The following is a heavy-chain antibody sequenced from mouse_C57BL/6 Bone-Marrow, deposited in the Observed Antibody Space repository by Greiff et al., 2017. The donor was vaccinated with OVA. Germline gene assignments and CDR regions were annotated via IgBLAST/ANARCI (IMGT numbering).Heavy chain of an antibody. Sequence: EVQLQESGPGLVKPSQSLSLTCSITGYSITSGYYWNWIRQFPGNKLEWMGYISYDGSNNYNPSLNNRISITRDTSKNQFFLKLNSVTTEDTATYYCARVYGSSYDYFDYWGQGTTLTVSS. V-gene: IGHV3-6*01. CDR1: GYSITSGYY. CDR2: ISYDGSN. D-gene: IGHD1-1*01. CDR3: ARVYGSSYDYFDY. J-gene: IGHJ2*01.